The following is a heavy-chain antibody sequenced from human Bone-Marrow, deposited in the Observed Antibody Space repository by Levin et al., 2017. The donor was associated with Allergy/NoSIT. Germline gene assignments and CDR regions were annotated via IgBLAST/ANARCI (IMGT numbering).Heavy chain of an antibody. V-gene: IGHV3-30*03. CDR1: GFIFSSYG. Sequence: PGGSLRLSCAASGFIFSSYGMHWVRQAPGKGLEWVAGISYDGSNKYYADSVKGRFTISRDNFKSTLYLQMNSLRAEDTAIYYCARDPQIGTPTLRLFYYSGMDVWGQGTTVTVSS. D-gene: IGHD3-9*01. CDR2: ISYDGSNK. J-gene: IGHJ6*02. CDR3: ARDPQIGTPTLRLFYYSGMDV.